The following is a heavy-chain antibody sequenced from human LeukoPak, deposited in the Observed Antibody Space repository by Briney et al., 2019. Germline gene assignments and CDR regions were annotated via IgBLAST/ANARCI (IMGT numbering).Heavy chain of an antibody. CDR3: ARSYDFWSGYYKGRNAFDI. D-gene: IGHD3-3*01. V-gene: IGHV5-51*01. CDR1: GYSFTSYW. J-gene: IGHJ3*02. Sequence: GESLKISCKGSGYSFTSYWIGWVRQMPGKGLERMGIIYPGDSDTRYSPSFQGQVTISADKSISTAYLQWSSLKASDTAMYYCARSYDFWSGYYKGRNAFDIWGQGTMVTVSS. CDR2: IYPGDSDT.